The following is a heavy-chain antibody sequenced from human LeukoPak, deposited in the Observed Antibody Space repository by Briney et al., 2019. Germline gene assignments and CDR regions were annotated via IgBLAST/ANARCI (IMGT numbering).Heavy chain of an antibody. CDR2: IYYSGST. J-gene: IGHJ4*02. CDR1: GGSISSSSYY. D-gene: IGHD3-10*01. CDR3: ARLEGHGSGSLTLDY. Sequence: PSETLSLTCTVSGGSISSSSYYWSWIRQPPGKGLEWIGYIYYSGSTNYNPSLKSRVTISVDTSKNQFSLKLSSVTAADTAVYYCARLEGHGSGSLTLDYWGQGTLVTVSS. V-gene: IGHV4-61*01.